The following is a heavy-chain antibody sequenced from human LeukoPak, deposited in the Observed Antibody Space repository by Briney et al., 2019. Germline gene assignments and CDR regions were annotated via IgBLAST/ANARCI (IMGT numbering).Heavy chain of an antibody. Sequence: PSETLSLTCTVSGDSISTYYWSWIRQPPGKGLEWIGYVYYSGSTNYNPSLKSRVTLSVDTSKDQFSLKLSSVTAADTAVYYCARVYGAGYDFRGAFDIWGQGTMVTVSS. CDR3: ARVYGAGYDFRGAFDI. D-gene: IGHD5-12*01. V-gene: IGHV4-59*01. CDR1: GDSISTYY. J-gene: IGHJ3*02. CDR2: VYYSGST.